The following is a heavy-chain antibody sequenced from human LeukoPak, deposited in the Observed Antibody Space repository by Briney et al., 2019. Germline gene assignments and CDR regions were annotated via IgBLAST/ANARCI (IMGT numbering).Heavy chain of an antibody. J-gene: IGHJ2*01. V-gene: IGHV3-53*01. Sequence: PGGSLRLSCAASGFTVSTNYMSWVRQAPGKGLEWVSVLYSGGTTYYADSVKGRFTVSRDNSKNTLYLQMNSLRAEDTAVYYCARLYTTVDWNFDLWGRGTLVTVSS. CDR2: LYSGGTT. D-gene: IGHD1-1*01. CDR3: ARLYTTVDWNFDL. CDR1: GFTVSTNY.